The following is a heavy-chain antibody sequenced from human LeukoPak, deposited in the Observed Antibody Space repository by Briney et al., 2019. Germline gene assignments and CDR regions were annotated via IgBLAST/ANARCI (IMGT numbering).Heavy chain of an antibody. CDR2: ISYDGNND. J-gene: IGHJ4*02. V-gene: IGHV3-30-3*01. Sequence: QPGGSLRLSCAASGFIFSRYAMHWVRQAPGKGLEWVAVISYDGNNDYYADSVMGRFTISRDNSKSTLYLQMHSLTADDTATYYCARDPGLGYRSGWYQDYLDYWGQGTLVAVSS. D-gene: IGHD6-19*01. CDR3: ARDPGLGYRSGWYQDYLDY. CDR1: GFIFSRYA.